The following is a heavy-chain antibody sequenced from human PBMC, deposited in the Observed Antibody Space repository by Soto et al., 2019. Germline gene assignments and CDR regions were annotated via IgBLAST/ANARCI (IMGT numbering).Heavy chain of an antibody. Sequence: SETLSLTCTVSGGSISSYYWSWIRQPPGKGLEWIGYIYYSGSTNYNPSLKSRVTISVDTPKNQFSLKLSSVTAADTAVYYCARHCGYGYYYGMDVWGQGTTVTVSS. D-gene: IGHD5-18*01. V-gene: IGHV4-59*08. CDR2: IYYSGST. J-gene: IGHJ6*02. CDR3: ARHCGYGYYYGMDV. CDR1: GGSISSYY.